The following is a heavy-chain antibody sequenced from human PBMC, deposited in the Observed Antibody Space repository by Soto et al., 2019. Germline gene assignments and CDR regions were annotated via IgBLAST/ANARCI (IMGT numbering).Heavy chain of an antibody. Sequence: SETLSLTCTVSGGSISSGGYYWSWIRQHPGKGLEWIGYIYYSGSTYYNPSLKSRVTISVDTSKNQFSLKLSSVTAADTAVYYCARDGNDFTFDIWGQGTMVTVS. J-gene: IGHJ3*02. D-gene: IGHD1-26*01. CDR3: ARDGNDFTFDI. V-gene: IGHV4-31*03. CDR1: GGSISSGGYY. CDR2: IYYSGST.